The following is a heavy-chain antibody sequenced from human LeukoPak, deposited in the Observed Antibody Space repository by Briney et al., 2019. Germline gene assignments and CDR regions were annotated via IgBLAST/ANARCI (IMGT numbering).Heavy chain of an antibody. CDR3: ARGDEINYYDSSGYYYIY. CDR1: GGSIPSGDYY. V-gene: IGHV4-30-4*01. CDR2: ISHSGST. J-gene: IGHJ4*02. D-gene: IGHD3-22*01. Sequence: SETLSLTCTVSGGSIPSGDYYWSWIRQPPGKGLEWIGYISHSGSTYYNPSLKSRGSISVDASKNHFPLKKSSVTGADTAVYYCARGDEINYYDSSGYYYIYWGQGILVTVAS.